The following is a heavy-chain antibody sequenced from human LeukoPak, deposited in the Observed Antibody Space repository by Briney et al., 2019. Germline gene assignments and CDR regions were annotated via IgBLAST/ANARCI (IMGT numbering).Heavy chain of an antibody. CDR3: ARDNSRDGYNFGFDP. V-gene: IGHV1-69*13. D-gene: IGHD5-24*01. J-gene: IGHJ5*02. Sequence: ASVKVSCKASGDTFSSYAISWVRQAPGQGLEWMGGIIPIFGTANYAQKFQGRVTITADESTSTAYMELSSLRSEDTAVYYCARDNSRDGYNFGFDPWGQGTLVTVSS. CDR2: IIPIFGTA. CDR1: GDTFSSYA.